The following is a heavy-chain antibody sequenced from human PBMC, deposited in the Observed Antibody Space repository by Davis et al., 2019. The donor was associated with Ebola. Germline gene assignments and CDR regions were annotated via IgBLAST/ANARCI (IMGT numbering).Heavy chain of an antibody. CDR3: AHMDYYDGGAYRFRGFDY. CDR1: GFSFSTSGVG. CDR2: IYWDDDK. J-gene: IGHJ4*02. D-gene: IGHD3-22*01. Sequence: SGPTLVKPTQTLTLTCAFSGFSFSTSGVGVGWIRQPPGEALEWPALIYWDDDKWYRPSLKSRLTSNKDTSKNQVVLTMTNMDPVDTATYYCAHMDYYDGGAYRFRGFDYWGQGTLVTVSS. V-gene: IGHV2-5*02.